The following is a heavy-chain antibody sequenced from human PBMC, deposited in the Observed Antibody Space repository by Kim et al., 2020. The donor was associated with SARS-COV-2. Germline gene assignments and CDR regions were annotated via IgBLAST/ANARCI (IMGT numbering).Heavy chain of an antibody. CDR2: IIPIFGTA. V-gene: IGHV1-69*13. CDR1: GGTFSSYA. CDR3: AWRPGRGYSGYDSPYYYYGMDV. J-gene: IGHJ6*02. D-gene: IGHD5-12*01. Sequence: SVKVSCKASGGTFSSYAISWVRQAPGQGLEWMGGIIPIFGTANYAQKFQGRVTITADESTSTAYMELSSLRSEDTAVYYCAWRPGRGYSGYDSPYYYYGMDVWGQGTTVTVSS.